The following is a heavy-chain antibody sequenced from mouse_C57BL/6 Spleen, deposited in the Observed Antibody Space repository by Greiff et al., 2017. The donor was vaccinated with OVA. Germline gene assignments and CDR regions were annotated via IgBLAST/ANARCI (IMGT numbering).Heavy chain of an antibody. V-gene: IGHV1-63*01. Sequence: QVLLKQSGAELVRPGTSVKMSCKASGYTFTNYWIGWAKQRPGHGLEWIGDIYPGGGYTNYNEKFKGKATLTADKSSSTAYMQFSSLTSEDSAIYYWARGSSYFDYWGQGTTLTVSS. D-gene: IGHD1-1*01. J-gene: IGHJ2*01. CDR3: ARGSSYFDY. CDR1: GYTFTNYW. CDR2: IYPGGGYT.